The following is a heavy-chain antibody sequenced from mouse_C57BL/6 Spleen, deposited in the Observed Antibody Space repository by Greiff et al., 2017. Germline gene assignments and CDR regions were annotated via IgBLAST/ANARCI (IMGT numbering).Heavy chain of an antibody. CDR1: GYTFTSYW. J-gene: IGHJ4*01. CDR2: IDPSDSET. CDR3: ARGYYDYDRYAMDY. D-gene: IGHD2-4*01. V-gene: IGHV1-52*01. Sequence: QVQLQQPGAELVRPGSSVKLSCKASGYTFTSYWMHWVKQRPIQGLEWIGNIDPSDSETHYNQQFKDKATLTVDKSSSTAYMQLSSLTSEDSAVYYCARGYYDYDRYAMDYWGQGTSVTVSS.